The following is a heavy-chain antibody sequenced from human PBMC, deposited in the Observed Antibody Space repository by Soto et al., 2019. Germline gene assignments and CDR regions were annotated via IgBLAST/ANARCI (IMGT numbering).Heavy chain of an antibody. Sequence: PSETLSLTCTFSGGSISSGGYYWSWIRQHPGKGLEWIGYIYYSGSTYYNPSLKSRVTISVDTSKNQFSLKLSSVTAADTAVYYCARTRADYGDYPFDYWGQGTLVTVSS. CDR1: GGSISSGGYY. D-gene: IGHD4-17*01. CDR2: IYYSGST. V-gene: IGHV4-31*03. J-gene: IGHJ4*02. CDR3: ARTRADYGDYPFDY.